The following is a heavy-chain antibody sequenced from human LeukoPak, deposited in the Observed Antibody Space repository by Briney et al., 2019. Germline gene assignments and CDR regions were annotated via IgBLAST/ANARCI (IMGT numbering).Heavy chain of an antibody. CDR1: GYTLTSYD. CDR2: MNPNSGNT. Sequence: GASVKVSCKASGYTLTSYDINWVRQATGQGLEWMGWMNPNSGNTGYAQKFQGRVTITADESTSTAYMELSSLRSEDTAVYYCARVGITMVRGVSPGYYFDYWGQGTLVTVSS. V-gene: IGHV1-8*01. J-gene: IGHJ4*02. D-gene: IGHD3-10*01. CDR3: ARVGITMVRGVSPGYYFDY.